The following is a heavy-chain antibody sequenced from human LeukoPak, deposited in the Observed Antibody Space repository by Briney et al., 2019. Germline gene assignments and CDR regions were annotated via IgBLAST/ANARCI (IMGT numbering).Heavy chain of an antibody. CDR2: IISISSYI. V-gene: IGHV3-21*01. D-gene: IGHD5-24*01. CDR3: ASYTINGNFRLWY. Sequence: GGSLRLSCAASGFTFSTYTMNWVRQAPGKGLEWVSSIISISSYIYYADSMKGRFTISRDNAKNSLYLQMNSLRAEDTAVYYCASYTINGNFRLWYWGQGTLVTVSS. J-gene: IGHJ4*02. CDR1: GFTFSTYT.